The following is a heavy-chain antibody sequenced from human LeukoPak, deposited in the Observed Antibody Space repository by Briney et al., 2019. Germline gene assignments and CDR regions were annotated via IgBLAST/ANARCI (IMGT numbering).Heavy chain of an antibody. CDR1: GHSISSGRY. D-gene: IGHD2-2*01. J-gene: IGHJ4*02. V-gene: IGHV4-38-2*01. CDR3: ARSLSTAGIDY. Sequence: SETLSLTCAVSGHSISSGRYWGWLRQPPGKGLEWIGSVYYGGSTYYNPSLKSRVTISVDTSKNQFSLNLRSVTAADTAVYYCARSLSTAGIDYWGQGTLVTVSS. CDR2: VYYGGST.